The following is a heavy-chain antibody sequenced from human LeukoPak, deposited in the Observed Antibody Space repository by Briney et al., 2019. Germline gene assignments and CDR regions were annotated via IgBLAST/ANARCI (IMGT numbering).Heavy chain of an antibody. Sequence: PVKVSCKASGGTFSSYAIIWVRQAPGQGLEWMGRIIPILGIANYAQKFQGRVTITADKSTSTAYMELSSLRSEDTAVYYCAGGGIVVVVAANYWGQGTLVTVSS. D-gene: IGHD2-15*01. V-gene: IGHV1-69*04. J-gene: IGHJ4*02. CDR1: GGTFSSYA. CDR2: IIPILGIA. CDR3: AGGGIVVVVAANY.